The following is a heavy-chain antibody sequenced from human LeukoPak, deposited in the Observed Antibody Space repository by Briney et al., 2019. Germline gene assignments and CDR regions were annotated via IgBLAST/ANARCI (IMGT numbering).Heavy chain of an antibody. J-gene: IGHJ4*02. Sequence: PSETLSLTCTVSGGSVSSYYWSWIRQPPGKGLEWIGYIFYSGSTNYNPSLKSRVTISVDKPKNQFSLKLTSVTAADTAVYYCARDPDYWGQGTLVTVSS. CDR3: ARDPDY. V-gene: IGHV4-59*02. CDR2: IFYSGST. CDR1: GGSVSSYY.